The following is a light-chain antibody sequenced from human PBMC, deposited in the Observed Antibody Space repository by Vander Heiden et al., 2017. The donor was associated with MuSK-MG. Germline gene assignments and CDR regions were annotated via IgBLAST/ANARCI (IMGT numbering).Light chain of an antibody. CDR1: QSISNY. Sequence: DIQMTQSPSSLSASGGDSVTITCRASQSISNYLSCYLLQPGKAPKLLIYGASSLHSGVPSRFSGSGSRTDFTLTNSSLQPKDFATYYCQQSYSTALLTFGQGTRLEIK. J-gene: IGKJ5*01. CDR3: QQSYSTALLT. CDR2: GAS. V-gene: IGKV1-39*01.